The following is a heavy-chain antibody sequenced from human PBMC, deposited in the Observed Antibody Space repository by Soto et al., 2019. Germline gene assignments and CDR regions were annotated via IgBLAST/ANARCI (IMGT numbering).Heavy chain of an antibody. CDR3: AYRVGSRGSFDY. J-gene: IGHJ4*02. CDR1: GFSLRTSGVS. V-gene: IGHV2-5*01. Sequence: SGPTLVNPTQTRTLTCSFSGFSLRTSGVSVGWIRQPPGKALEWLAFIYWNDDKRYSPSLQSRLTITKDNSKKEVVLTMTNMDPLDTGTYYCAYRVGSRGSFDYWGQGTLVTVSS. D-gene: IGHD6-25*01. CDR2: IYWNDDK.